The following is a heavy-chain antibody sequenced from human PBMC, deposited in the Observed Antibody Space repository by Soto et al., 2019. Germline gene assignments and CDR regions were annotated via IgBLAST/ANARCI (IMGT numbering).Heavy chain of an antibody. CDR2: IYSGGST. Sequence: EVQLVESGGGLIQPGGSLRLSCAASGFTVSSNYMSWVRQAPGKGLEWVSVIYSGGSTYYADSVKGRFTISRDNSKNTLYLQMNSLRAEDTAVYYCARGWGITIFGGVAYFDSWGQGTLVTVSS. CDR1: GFTVSSNY. J-gene: IGHJ4*02. V-gene: IGHV3-53*01. CDR3: ARGWGITIFGGVAYFDS. D-gene: IGHD3-3*01.